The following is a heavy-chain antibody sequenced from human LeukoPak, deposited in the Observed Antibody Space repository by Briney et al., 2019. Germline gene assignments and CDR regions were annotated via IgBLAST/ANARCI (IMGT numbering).Heavy chain of an antibody. CDR1: GFTFTNYAM. V-gene: IGHV4-4*02. Sequence: GSLRLSCAASGFTFTNYAMSWVRQAPGKGLEWIGEIYHSGSTNYNPSLKSRVTISVDKSKNQFSLKLSSVTAADTAVYYCARSLYCSSTSCYADFDYWGQGTLVTVSS. CDR3: ARSLYCSSTSCYADFDY. CDR2: IYHSGST. J-gene: IGHJ4*02. D-gene: IGHD2-2*01.